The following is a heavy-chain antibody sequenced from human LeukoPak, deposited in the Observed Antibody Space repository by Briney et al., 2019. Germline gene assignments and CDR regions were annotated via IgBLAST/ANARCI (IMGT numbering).Heavy chain of an antibody. D-gene: IGHD6-13*01. CDR1: GGTFSSYA. Sequence: GASVKVSCKASGGTFSSYAISWVRQAPGQGLEWMGWISAYNGNTNYAQKLQGRVTMTTDTSTSTAYMELRSLRSDDTAVYYCARVPGIAAAGYFDYWGQGTLVTVSS. V-gene: IGHV1-18*01. CDR3: ARVPGIAAAGYFDY. J-gene: IGHJ4*02. CDR2: ISAYNGNT.